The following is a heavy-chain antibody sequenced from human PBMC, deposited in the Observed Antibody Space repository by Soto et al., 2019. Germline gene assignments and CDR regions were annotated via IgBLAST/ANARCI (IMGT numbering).Heavy chain of an antibody. CDR2: ISAYNGNT. Sequence: VASXKVSCKASGYTFTSYGISWVRQAPGQGLEWMGWISAYNGNTNYAQQLQGRVTMTTDTSTSTAYMELRSLRSDDTAVYYCARVKENYDFWSCHLSVLGYMDVWGKGTTVTVSS. CDR3: ARVKENYDFWSCHLSVLGYMDV. CDR1: GYTFTSYG. J-gene: IGHJ6*03. V-gene: IGHV1-18*01. D-gene: IGHD3-3*01.